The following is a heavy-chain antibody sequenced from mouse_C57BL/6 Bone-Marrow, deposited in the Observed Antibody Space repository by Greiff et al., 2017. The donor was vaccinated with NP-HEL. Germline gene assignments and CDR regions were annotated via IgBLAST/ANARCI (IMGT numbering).Heavy chain of an antibody. Sequence: EVQVVESGGDLVKPGGSLKLSCAASGFTFSSYGMSWVRQTPDKRLEWVATISSGGSYTYYPDSVKGRFTISRDNAKNTLYLQMSSLKSKDTAMYYCARHGYDGFAYWGQGTLVTVSA. V-gene: IGHV5-6*01. CDR1: GFTFSSYG. CDR2: ISSGGSYT. D-gene: IGHD2-2*01. J-gene: IGHJ3*01. CDR3: ARHGYDGFAY.